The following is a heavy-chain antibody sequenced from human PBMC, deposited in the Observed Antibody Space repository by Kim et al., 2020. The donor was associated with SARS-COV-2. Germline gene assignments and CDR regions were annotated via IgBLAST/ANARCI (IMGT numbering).Heavy chain of an antibody. CDR3: TRDTRGYSGYAIDY. CDR2: IYHSGRT. V-gene: IGHV4-39*07. Sequence: SETLSLTCTVSGCSITNTSYSWGWIRQPPGKGLEWIGTIYHSGRTYYTPSLKSRVTISVDTSKNQFSLKLTSVTAADTAVYYCTRDTRGYSGYAIDYWGQGTLVTVSS. CDR1: GCSITNTSYS. D-gene: IGHD5-12*01. J-gene: IGHJ4*02.